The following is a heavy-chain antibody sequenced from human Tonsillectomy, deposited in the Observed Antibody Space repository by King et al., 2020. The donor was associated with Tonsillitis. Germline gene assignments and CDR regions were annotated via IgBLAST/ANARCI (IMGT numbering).Heavy chain of an antibody. CDR3: ARGDPEGYCGNACYYFDY. CDR1: GFSISSGYY. V-gene: IGHV4-38-2*01. D-gene: IGHD2-21*01. J-gene: IGHJ4*02. CDR2: VYYSGST. Sequence: QLQESGPGLVKPSETLSLTCAVSGFSISSGYYWGWIRQPPGRGLEWIGSVYYSGSTYYNPSLKSLFTISVDTSKNQFSLKISSVTAADTAVYYCARGDPEGYCGNACYYFDYWGRGTLVTVSS.